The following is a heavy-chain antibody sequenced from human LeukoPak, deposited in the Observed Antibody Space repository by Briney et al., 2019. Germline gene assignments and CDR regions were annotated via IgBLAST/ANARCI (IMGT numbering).Heavy chain of an antibody. CDR1: GFTFSSYA. Sequence: EARGSLRLSCAASGFTFSSYAMSWVRQAPGKGLEWVSAISGSGGSTYYADSVKGRFTISRDNSKNTLYLQMNSLRAEDTAVYYCARDWTTVTLYYYYYYGTDVWGQGTTVTVSS. V-gene: IGHV3-23*01. J-gene: IGHJ6*02. CDR3: ARDWTTVTLYYYYYYGTDV. CDR2: ISGSGGST. D-gene: IGHD4-11*01.